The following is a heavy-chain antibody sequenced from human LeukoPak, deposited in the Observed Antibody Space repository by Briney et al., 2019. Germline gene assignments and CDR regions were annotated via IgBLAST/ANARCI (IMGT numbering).Heavy chain of an antibody. V-gene: IGHV4-39*07. D-gene: IGHD6-6*01. J-gene: IGHJ6*02. CDR1: GGSISSSSYY. CDR3: ARDRWNHKHSSSDYYYYGMDV. Sequence: QASETLSLTCTVSGGSISSSSYYWGWIRQPPGKGLEWIGSIFYSGSTYYNPSLKNRVTISVDTSKTQFSLKLSSVTAADTAVYYCARDRWNHKHSSSDYYYYGMDVWGQGTTVTVSS. CDR2: IFYSGST.